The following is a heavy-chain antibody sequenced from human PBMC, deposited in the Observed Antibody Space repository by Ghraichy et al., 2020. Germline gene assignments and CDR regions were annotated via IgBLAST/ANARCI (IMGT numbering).Heavy chain of an antibody. D-gene: IGHD1-20*01. CDR2: IYYSGRT. V-gene: IGHV4-61*01. CDR1: VVSVSSRSYY. CDR3: ARRASNWNDAIHSYGPDF. Sequence: SETLSLTCTVSVVSVSSRSYYWHWIRQPPGKGLEWIGYIYYSGRTEYNPSLKSRVTISVDTSRNQFSLQLSSVTAADTAVYYCARRASNWNDAIHSYGPDFRGQGTLGTV. J-gene: IGHJ4*02.